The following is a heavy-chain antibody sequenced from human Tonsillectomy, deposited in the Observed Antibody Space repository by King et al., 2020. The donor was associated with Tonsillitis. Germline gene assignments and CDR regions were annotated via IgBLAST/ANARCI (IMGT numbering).Heavy chain of an antibody. CDR2: IYYNDSDTT. V-gene: IGHV4-59*01. Sequence: VQLQESGPGLVKPSETLSLTCTVSSGSINSYYWSWIRQPPGDGLEWCGFIYYNDSDTTNYNPSLKSRVTISRDTSKNQFSLKVISVTAADTAGYYCAGDQGGDYVIGYGMDVWGQGTTVTVSS. J-gene: IGHJ6*02. D-gene: IGHD3-16*01. CDR3: AGDQGGDYVIGYGMDV. CDR1: SGSINSYY.